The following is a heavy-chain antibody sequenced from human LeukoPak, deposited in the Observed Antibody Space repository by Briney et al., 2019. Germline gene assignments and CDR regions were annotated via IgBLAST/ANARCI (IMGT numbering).Heavy chain of an antibody. Sequence: QPGGSLRLSCAASRFTFSSYWMSWVRQAPGKGLEWVANIKQDGSEKYYVDSVKGRFTISRDNAKNSLYLQMNSLRAEDTAVYYCARGRTTMDVWGQGTTVTVSS. V-gene: IGHV3-7*01. CDR3: ARGRTTMDV. D-gene: IGHD1-1*01. CDR2: IKQDGSEK. J-gene: IGHJ6*02. CDR1: RFTFSSYW.